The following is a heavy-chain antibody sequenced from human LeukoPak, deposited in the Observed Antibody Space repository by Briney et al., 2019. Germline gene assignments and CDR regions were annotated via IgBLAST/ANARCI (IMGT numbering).Heavy chain of an antibody. CDR3: ARGNGYPFDY. V-gene: IGHV6-1*01. CDR2: TYYRSKWYN. CDR1: GDSLSSNSAT. Sequence: SQTLSLTCAISGDSLSSNSATWNWVRQSPSRGLEWLGRTYYRSKWYNDYAVSVKGRVTINPDASKKQFSLQLNPVTPEDTAMYYCARGNGYPFDYWGQGTLVTVSS. D-gene: IGHD3-16*01. J-gene: IGHJ4*02.